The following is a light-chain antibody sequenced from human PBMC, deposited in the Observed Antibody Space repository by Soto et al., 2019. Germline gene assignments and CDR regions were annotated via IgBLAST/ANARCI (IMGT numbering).Light chain of an antibody. Sequence: EIVLTQSPGTLSVSPGERATVSCRASQTVSSGFLAWYQQKVGQAPRLLIYGASTRATGIPDRFSGSGSGTDFTLTIDRLEPEDFAVYYCHQYDSSPTTFGGGTKVEIK. CDR2: GAS. CDR3: HQYDSSPTT. V-gene: IGKV3-20*01. J-gene: IGKJ4*01. CDR1: QTVSSGF.